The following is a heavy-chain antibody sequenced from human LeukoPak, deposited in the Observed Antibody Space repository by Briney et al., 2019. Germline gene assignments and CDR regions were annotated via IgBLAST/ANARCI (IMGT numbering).Heavy chain of an antibody. CDR3: ARVAAAAVHD. CDR2: ISSSSSYI. Sequence: GGSLRLSCAASGCTFSSYSMNWVRQAPGKGLEWVSSISSSSSYIYYADSVKGRFTISRDNAKNSLYLQMNSLRAEDTAVYYCARVAAAAVHDWGQGTLVTVSS. D-gene: IGHD6-13*01. V-gene: IGHV3-21*01. J-gene: IGHJ4*02. CDR1: GCTFSSYS.